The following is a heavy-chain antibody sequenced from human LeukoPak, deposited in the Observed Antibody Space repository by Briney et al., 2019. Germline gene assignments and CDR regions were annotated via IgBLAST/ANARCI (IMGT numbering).Heavy chain of an antibody. CDR2: ISWNSGSI. J-gene: IGHJ5*02. D-gene: IGHD3-9*01. Sequence: PGRSLRLSCAASGFTFDDYAMHWVRQAPGKGLEWVSGISWNSGSIGYADSVKGRFTISRDDAKSSLYLQMNSLRAEDTAIYYCAKVPRQHDNWFDPWGQGTLVTVSS. V-gene: IGHV3-9*01. CDR1: GFTFDDYA. CDR3: AKVPRQHDNWFDP.